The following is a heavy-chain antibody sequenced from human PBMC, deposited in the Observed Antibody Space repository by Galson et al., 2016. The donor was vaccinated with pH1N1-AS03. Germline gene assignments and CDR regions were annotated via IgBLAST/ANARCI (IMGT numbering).Heavy chain of an antibody. CDR3: ARTGSNGWYYFDS. D-gene: IGHD6-19*01. V-gene: IGHV4-59*01. J-gene: IGHJ4*02. CDR2: VYYSGTP. CDR1: GGSMSGYY. Sequence: ETLSLTCTVSGGSMSGYYWSWIRQSPEKGLEWIGCVYYSGTPTYNPSLKSQVTISVDTSKNQFSLKLSSVTAADTAVYFCARTGSNGWYYFDSWGQGALVTVSS.